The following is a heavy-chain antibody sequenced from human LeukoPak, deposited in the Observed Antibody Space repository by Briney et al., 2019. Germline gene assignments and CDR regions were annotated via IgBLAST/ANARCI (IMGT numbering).Heavy chain of an antibody. Sequence: SETLSLTCTVSGGSISSSSYYWGWIRQPPGKGLEWSGYIYYIGSTNYNPSLKSRVTISVDTSKNQFSLKLSSVTAADTAVYYCARVYYSSSYDYWYFDLWGRGTLVTVSS. CDR2: IYYIGST. V-gene: IGHV4-61*05. J-gene: IGHJ2*01. D-gene: IGHD6-13*01. CDR1: GGSISSSSYY. CDR3: ARVYYSSSYDYWYFDL.